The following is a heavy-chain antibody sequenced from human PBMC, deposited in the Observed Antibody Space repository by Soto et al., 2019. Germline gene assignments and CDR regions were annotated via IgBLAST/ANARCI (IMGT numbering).Heavy chain of an antibody. D-gene: IGHD5-12*01. CDR3: ARGQEGIVATH. Sequence: QVQLQQWGAGLLKPSETLSLTCAVNGGSLTGYYWSWIRQPPGKGLEWIGEIKDGGITNYSPSLKSXXTXSXXTSKNQFSLKLTSVTAADTAVYYCARGQEGIVATHWDQGTLVTVSS. CDR2: IKDGGIT. V-gene: IGHV4-34*01. CDR1: GGSLTGYY. J-gene: IGHJ4*02.